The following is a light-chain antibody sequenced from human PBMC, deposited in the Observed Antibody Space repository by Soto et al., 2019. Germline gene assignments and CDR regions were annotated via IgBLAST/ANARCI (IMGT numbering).Light chain of an antibody. Sequence: EIVLTQSPGTLSLSPWERATLSCRAIQSVSSSYLAWYQHKPGQAPRLLIYGASTRATGIPARFSGSGSGTEFTLTISNLQSEDFAVYFCQQYHNWPPITFGQGTRLEIK. J-gene: IGKJ5*01. CDR1: QSVSSSY. CDR2: GAS. CDR3: QQYHNWPPIT. V-gene: IGKV3-20*01.